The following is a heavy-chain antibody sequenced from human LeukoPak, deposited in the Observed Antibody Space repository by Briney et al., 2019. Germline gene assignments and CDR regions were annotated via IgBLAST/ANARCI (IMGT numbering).Heavy chain of an antibody. Sequence: GGSLRLSCAASGFXFSSYAMHWVRQAPGKGLEWVAVISYDGSNKYYAASVKGRFTISRDNSKNTLYLQMNSLRAEDTAVYYCARDRVTFGGVIVIDLLDAFDIWGQGAMVTVSS. D-gene: IGHD3-16*02. CDR1: GFXFSSYA. V-gene: IGHV3-30-3*01. J-gene: IGHJ3*02. CDR2: ISYDGSNK. CDR3: ARDRVTFGGVIVIDLLDAFDI.